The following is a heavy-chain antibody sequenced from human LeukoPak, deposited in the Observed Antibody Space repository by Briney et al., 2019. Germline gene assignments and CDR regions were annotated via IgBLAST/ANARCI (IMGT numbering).Heavy chain of an antibody. V-gene: IGHV1-18*01. CDR3: ARPSGNYDFWSGYYNNFDY. CDR2: ISTYNGDT. Sequence: ASVKVSCKASGYTFTTCGISWVRQAPGQGLEWMGWISTYNGDTNYAQKLQGRVTMTADTSTSTTYMELRSLRSDDTAVYYCARPSGNYDFWSGYYNNFDYWGQGTLVTVSS. CDR1: GYTFTTCG. J-gene: IGHJ4*02. D-gene: IGHD3-3*01.